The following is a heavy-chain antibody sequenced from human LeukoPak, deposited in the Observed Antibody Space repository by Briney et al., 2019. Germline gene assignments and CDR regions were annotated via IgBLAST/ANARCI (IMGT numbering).Heavy chain of an antibody. CDR3: VRIPNSANFPNWFDP. CDR1: GFTFSSST. CDR2: ISSSSDYI. D-gene: IGHD4/OR15-4a*01. Sequence: PGGSLRLSCAASGFTFSSSTMNWVRQAPGNGLEWVSSISSSSDYIYYADSVNGRFTISRDTAKNSLYLQMNSLRAEDTALYYCVRIPNSANFPNWFDPLGQGTLVTVSS. J-gene: IGHJ5*02. V-gene: IGHV3-21*01.